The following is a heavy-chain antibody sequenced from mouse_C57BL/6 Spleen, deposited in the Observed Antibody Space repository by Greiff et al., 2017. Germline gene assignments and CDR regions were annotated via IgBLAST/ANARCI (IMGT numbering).Heavy chain of an antibody. D-gene: IGHD1-1*01. CDR2: ISSGGSYT. V-gene: IGHV5-6*01. Sequence: EVQGVESGGDLVKPGGSLKLSCAASGFTFSSYGMSWVRQTPDKRLEWVATISSGGSYTYYPDSVKGRFTISRDNAKNTLYLQMSSLKSEDTAMYYCARHRDYGSSYDYYAMDYWGQGTSVTVSS. J-gene: IGHJ4*01. CDR3: ARHRDYGSSYDYYAMDY. CDR1: GFTFSSYG.